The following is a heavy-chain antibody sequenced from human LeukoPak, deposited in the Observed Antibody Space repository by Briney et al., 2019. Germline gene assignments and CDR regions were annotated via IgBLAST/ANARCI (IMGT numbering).Heavy chain of an antibody. J-gene: IGHJ4*02. Sequence: RGSLRLSCAASGFTFSSYGMSWVRQAPGKGLEWVSAISGSGGSTYYADSVKGRFTISRDNSKNTLYLQMNSLRAEDTAVYYFAKRRYYYDSGGYYGPFDYWGQGTLVTVSS. D-gene: IGHD3-22*01. CDR3: AKRRYYYDSGGYYGPFDY. V-gene: IGHV3-23*01. CDR2: ISGSGGST. CDR1: GFTFSSYG.